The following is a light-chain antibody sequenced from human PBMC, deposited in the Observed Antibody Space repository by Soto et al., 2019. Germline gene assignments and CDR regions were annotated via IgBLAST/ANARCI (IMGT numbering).Light chain of an antibody. CDR3: QHYNNWPPIT. CDR2: GTS. Sequence: EIVMTQSPATLSVSPGERATLSCRASQSFSSNVAWYQQKPGQAPRLLIYGTSTRVTGIPARFSGSGSGTEFTLTISSLQSEDFALYYCQHYNNWPPITFGQGTRLEIK. V-gene: IGKV3-15*01. CDR1: QSFSSN. J-gene: IGKJ5*01.